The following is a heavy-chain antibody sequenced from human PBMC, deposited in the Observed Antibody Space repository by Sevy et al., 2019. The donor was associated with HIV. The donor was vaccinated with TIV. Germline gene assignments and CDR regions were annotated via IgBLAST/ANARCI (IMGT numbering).Heavy chain of an antibody. Sequence: GGSLRLSCAASGLTFSSYSMNWVRQAPGKGLEWVSSISSSSSYIYYADSVKGRFTISRDNAKNSLYLQMNSLRAEDTAVYYCARDPTNYYGDYFFDYWGQGTLVTVSS. J-gene: IGHJ4*02. CDR2: ISSSSSYI. D-gene: IGHD4-17*01. V-gene: IGHV3-21*01. CDR3: ARDPTNYYGDYFFDY. CDR1: GLTFSSYS.